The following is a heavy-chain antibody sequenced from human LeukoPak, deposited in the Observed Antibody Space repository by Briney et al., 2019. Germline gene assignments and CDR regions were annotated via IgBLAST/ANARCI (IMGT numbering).Heavy chain of an antibody. J-gene: IGHJ4*02. CDR1: GGSISSSSYY. CDR3: ASTPSSPKDY. Sequence: SETLSLTCTVSGGSISSSSYYWGWIRQPPGKGLEWIGSIYYSGSTYYNPSLKSRVTISVDTSKNQFSLKLSSVTAADTAVYYCASTPSSPKDYWSQGALVTVSS. V-gene: IGHV4-39*07. CDR2: IYYSGST. D-gene: IGHD6-13*01.